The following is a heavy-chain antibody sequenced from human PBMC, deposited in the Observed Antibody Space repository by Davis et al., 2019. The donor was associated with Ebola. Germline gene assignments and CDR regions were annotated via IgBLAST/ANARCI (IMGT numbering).Heavy chain of an antibody. CDR3: ARDPRVAGRIYYYYGMDV. J-gene: IGHJ6*02. CDR1: GFTFSSYA. Sequence: GESLKISCAASGFTFSSYAMSWVRQAPGKGLERVSAISGSGGSTYYADSVKGRFTISRDNSKNTLYLQMNSLRAEDTVVYYCARDPRVAGRIYYYYGMDVWGQGTTVTVSS. V-gene: IGHV3-23*01. D-gene: IGHD6-19*01. CDR2: ISGSGGST.